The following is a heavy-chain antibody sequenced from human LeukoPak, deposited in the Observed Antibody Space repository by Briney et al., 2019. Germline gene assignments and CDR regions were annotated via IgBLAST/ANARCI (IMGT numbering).Heavy chain of an antibody. CDR3: SRGLYRGSSWMKNGMDV. V-gene: IGHV4-34*01. J-gene: IGHJ6*02. D-gene: IGHD6-13*01. CDR1: GGSVTGYY. CDR2: INHTGRT. Sequence: SETLSLTCAVYGGSVTGYYWNWIRQPPGKGREWIGEINHTGRTNYNPSLQSRVTISIDTSNNQFSLRLTSVTAADTAVYYCSRGLYRGSSWMKNGMDVWGQGTTVSASS.